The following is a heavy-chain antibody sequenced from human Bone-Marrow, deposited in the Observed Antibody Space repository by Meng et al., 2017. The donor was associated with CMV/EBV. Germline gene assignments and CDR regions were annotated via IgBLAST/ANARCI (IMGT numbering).Heavy chain of an antibody. CDR1: GFTFSSYG. CDR3: AKEAACSGGSCYTAYFDY. D-gene: IGHD2-15*01. CDR2: IWYDGSNK. Sequence: GGSLRLSCAASGFTFSSYGMHWVRQAPGKGVEWVAVIWYDGSNKYYAASVKGRFTIGRDNSKSTPYLQMNSLRAEDTAVYYCAKEAACSGGSCYTAYFDYWGQGTLVTVSS. V-gene: IGHV3-33*06. J-gene: IGHJ4*02.